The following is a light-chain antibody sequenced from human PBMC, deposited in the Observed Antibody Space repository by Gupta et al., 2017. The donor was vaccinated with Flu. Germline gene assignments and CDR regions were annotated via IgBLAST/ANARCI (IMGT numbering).Light chain of an antibody. CDR1: QSISSY. V-gene: IGKV1-39*01. Sequence: DIQMTQSPSSLSASVGDRVTITCRASQSISSYLNWYQQKPGKVPKLLIYAASSLQSGVPSRFSGSGSGTDFTLTISRLQPEDFATYYCQQSDSTPCTFGQGTKVEIK. CDR3: QQSDSTPCT. J-gene: IGKJ1*01. CDR2: AAS.